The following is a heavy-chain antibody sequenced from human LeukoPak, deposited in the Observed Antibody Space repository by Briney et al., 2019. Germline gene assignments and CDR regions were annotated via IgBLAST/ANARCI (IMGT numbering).Heavy chain of an antibody. J-gene: IGHJ4*02. D-gene: IGHD6-13*01. V-gene: IGHV3-48*03. CDR1: GFTFSSYE. Sequence: PGRSLRLSCAASGFTFSSYEMNWVRQAPGKGLEWVSYISSSGSTIYYADSVKGRFTISRDNAKNSLYLQMNSLRAEDTAVYYCAREKAYSSSWYWTVQFFDYWGQGTLVTVSS. CDR3: AREKAYSSSWYWTVQFFDY. CDR2: ISSSGSTI.